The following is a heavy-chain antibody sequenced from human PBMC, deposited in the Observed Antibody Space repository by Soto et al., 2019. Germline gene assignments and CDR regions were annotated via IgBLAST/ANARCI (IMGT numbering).Heavy chain of an antibody. CDR3: ARRDTSGFLRDFDN. D-gene: IGHD3-3*01. V-gene: IGHV1-69*06. Sequence: AVKVSCKSCGGTFSRFINYPIKGVRQAPKQGPEWMGAIDPNVGTVKYAQKFRGKVTTTSDKTTGTAYMELSSLRSEDTDLYYCARRDTSGFLRDFDNWGQGTQVTVSS. CDR2: IDPNVGTV. J-gene: IGHJ4*02. CDR1: GGTFSRFINYP.